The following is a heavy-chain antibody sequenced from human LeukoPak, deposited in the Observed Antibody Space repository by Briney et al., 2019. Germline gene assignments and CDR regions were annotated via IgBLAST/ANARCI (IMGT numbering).Heavy chain of an antibody. Sequence: GGSLRLSCGASGFTFSSHAMSWVRQAPGKGLEWVSVISGSGDSTYYADSVKGRFTISRDNSKNTMYLQMNSLRAEDTAVYYCAKRKFYGGDYWGQGTLVTVPS. CDR1: GFTFSSHA. V-gene: IGHV3-23*01. D-gene: IGHD1-14*01. CDR3: AKRKFYGGDY. J-gene: IGHJ4*02. CDR2: ISGSGDST.